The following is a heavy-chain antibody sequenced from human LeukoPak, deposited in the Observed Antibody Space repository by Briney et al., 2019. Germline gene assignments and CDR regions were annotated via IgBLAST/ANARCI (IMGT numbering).Heavy chain of an antibody. CDR2: ISYDGGNK. CDR3: AKDRVGGIQLWYPEYFDY. V-gene: IGHV3-30*18. J-gene: IGHJ4*02. CDR1: GFTFSSYG. D-gene: IGHD5-18*01. Sequence: GGSLRLSCAASGFTFSSYGMHWVRQAPGKGLEWVAVISYDGGNKYYADSVKGRFTISRDNSKNTLYLQMNSLRAEDTAVYYCAKDRVGGIQLWYPEYFDYWGQGTLVTVSS.